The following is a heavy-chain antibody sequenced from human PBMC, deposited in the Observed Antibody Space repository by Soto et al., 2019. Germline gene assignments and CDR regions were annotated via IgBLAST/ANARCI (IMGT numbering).Heavy chain of an antibody. J-gene: IGHJ5*02. V-gene: IGHV4-4*02. CDR1: GGSISSSNW. Sequence: SETLSLTCAVSGGSISSSNWWSWVRQPPGKGLEWIGEIYHSGSTNYNPSLKSRVTISVDKSKNQFSLKLSSVTAADTAVYYCAREYCSGGSCYTPGSYNWFDPWGQGTLVTVSS. D-gene: IGHD2-15*01. CDR2: IYHSGST. CDR3: AREYCSGGSCYTPGSYNWFDP.